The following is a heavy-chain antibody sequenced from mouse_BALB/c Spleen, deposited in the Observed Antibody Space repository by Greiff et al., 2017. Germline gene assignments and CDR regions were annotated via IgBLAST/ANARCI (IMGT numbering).Heavy chain of an antibody. Sequence: ESGPGLVKPSQSLSLTCSVTGYSITSGYYWNWIRQFPGNKLEWMGYISYDGSNNYNPSLKNRISITRDTSKNQFFLKLNSVTTEDTATYYCARNYEYDGAWFAYWGQGTLVTVSA. CDR2: ISYDGSN. CDR1: GYSITSGYY. J-gene: IGHJ3*01. D-gene: IGHD2-4*01. CDR3: ARNYEYDGAWFAY. V-gene: IGHV3-6*02.